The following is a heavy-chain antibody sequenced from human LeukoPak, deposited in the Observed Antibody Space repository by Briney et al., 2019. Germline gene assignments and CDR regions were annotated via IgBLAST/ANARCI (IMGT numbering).Heavy chain of an antibody. V-gene: IGHV1-46*01. CDR2: INPSGGST. CDR1: GYTFTSYY. CDR3: ARVFVGATSTSMYYFDY. Sequence: ASVKVSCTASGYTFTSYYMHWVRQAPGQGLEWMGIINPSGGSTSYAQKFQGRVTMTRDTSTSTVYMELSSLRSEDTAVYYCARVFVGATSTSMYYFDYWGQGTLVTVSS. J-gene: IGHJ4*02. D-gene: IGHD1-26*01.